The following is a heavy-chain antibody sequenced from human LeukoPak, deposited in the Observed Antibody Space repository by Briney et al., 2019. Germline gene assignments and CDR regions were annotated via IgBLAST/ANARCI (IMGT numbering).Heavy chain of an antibody. CDR3: ARDFDSSGCFDY. V-gene: IGHV4-59*01. Sequence: SENLSLTCTVSGGSISSYYWSWIRQPPGKGLEWIGYIYYSGSTNYNPSLKSRVTISVDTSKNQFSLKLSSVTAADTAVYYCARDFDSSGCFDYWGQGTLVTVSS. D-gene: IGHD3-22*01. CDR1: GGSISSYY. J-gene: IGHJ4*02. CDR2: IYYSGST.